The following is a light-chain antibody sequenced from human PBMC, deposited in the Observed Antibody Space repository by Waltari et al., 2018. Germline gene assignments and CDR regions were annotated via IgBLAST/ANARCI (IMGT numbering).Light chain of an antibody. CDR1: SSDVGGSDS. J-gene: IGLJ2*01. Sequence: QSALTQPRSVSGSPGQSVTISCPGTSSDVGGSDSVSWYQQHPGKAPKLMIYDVTKRPSGVRDRFSCSKSGNTASLTISGRQVEDEADYYCCSYAGSSVLFGGGTKLTVL. CDR3: CSYAGSSVL. V-gene: IGLV2-11*01. CDR2: DVT.